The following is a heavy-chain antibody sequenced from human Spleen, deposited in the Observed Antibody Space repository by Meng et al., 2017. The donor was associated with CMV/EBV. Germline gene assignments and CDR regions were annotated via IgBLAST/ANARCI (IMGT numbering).Heavy chain of an antibody. D-gene: IGHD6-6*01. J-gene: IGHJ3*02. V-gene: IGHV4-61*08. CDR2: IYYSGST. CDR3: ARGIAARTRGAFDI. Sequence: SETLSLTCSVSGYYISDGYYWGWIRQPPGKGLEWIGYIYYSGSTNYNPSLKSRVTISVDTSKNQFSLKLSSVTAADTAVYYCARGIAARTRGAFDIWGQGTMVTVSS. CDR1: GYYISDGYY.